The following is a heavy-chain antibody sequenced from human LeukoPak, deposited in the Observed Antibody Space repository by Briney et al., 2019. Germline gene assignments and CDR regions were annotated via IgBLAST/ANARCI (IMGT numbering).Heavy chain of an antibody. J-gene: IGHJ4*02. V-gene: IGHV4-59*01. Sequence: SETLSLTCTVSGGSISSYYWSWIRQPPAKGLEWIGYIYYSGSTNYNPSLKSRVTISVDTSKNQFSLKLSSVTAADTAVYYCARLAERGFDYWGQGTLVTVSS. CDR3: ARLAERGFDY. D-gene: IGHD5-24*01. CDR2: IYYSGST. CDR1: GGSISSYY.